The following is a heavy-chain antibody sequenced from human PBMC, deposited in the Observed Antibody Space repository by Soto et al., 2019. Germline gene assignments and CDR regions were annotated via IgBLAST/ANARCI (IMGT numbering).Heavy chain of an antibody. CDR2: MNPNSGNT. CDR3: ARGRLKVRFSYYYYYMDV. J-gene: IGHJ6*03. V-gene: IGHV1-8*01. CDR1: GYTFTSYD. Sequence: QVPLVQSGAEVKKPGASVKVSCKASGYTFTSYDISWVRQATGQGLEWMGWMNPNSGNTGYAQKFQGRVTMTRNTSISTAYMELSSLRSEDTAVYYCARGRLKVRFSYYYYYMDVWGKGTTVTVSS. D-gene: IGHD3-10*01.